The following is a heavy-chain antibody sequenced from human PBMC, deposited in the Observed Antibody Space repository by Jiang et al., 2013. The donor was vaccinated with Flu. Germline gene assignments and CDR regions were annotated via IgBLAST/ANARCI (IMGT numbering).Heavy chain of an antibody. J-gene: IGHJ3*02. D-gene: IGHD6-19*01. CDR2: IYHTGST. V-gene: IGHV4-59*08. Sequence: SGASISSYYWTWIRQPPGRGLEWIGYIYHTGSTNYNPSLKSRVTISIDTSKKQFSLKLTSVTAADTAVYYCARAQFLPLDAFDIWGQGTMVTVSS. CDR3: ARAQFLPLDAFDI. CDR1: GASISSYY.